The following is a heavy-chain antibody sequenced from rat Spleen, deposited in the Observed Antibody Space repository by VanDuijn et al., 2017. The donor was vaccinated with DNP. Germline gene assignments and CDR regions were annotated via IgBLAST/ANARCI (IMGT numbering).Heavy chain of an antibody. J-gene: IGHJ2*01. Sequence: EVQLLESGGGLVQPGRSLKLSCAASGYTFSNYSMSWVRQAPKKGLEWVATLGSGGDRTYYPDSVKGRFTISRDNAESSLYLQMNRLKSEDTATYYCARHNNYCFDYWGQGVMVTVSS. D-gene: IGHD1-10*01. CDR3: ARHNNYCFDY. V-gene: IGHV5-25*01. CDR1: GYTFSNYS. CDR2: LGSGGDRT.